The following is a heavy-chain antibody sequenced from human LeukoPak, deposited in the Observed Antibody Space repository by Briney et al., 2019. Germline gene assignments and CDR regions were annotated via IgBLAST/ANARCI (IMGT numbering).Heavy chain of an antibody. J-gene: IGHJ3*02. CDR3: ARQNYYGSGSYYLDAFDI. Sequence: PSETLSLTCTVSGGSISSSSYSWGWIRQPPGKGLEWIGRIYYSGSTYYNPSLKSRVTISVDTSKNQFSLKLSSVTAADTAVYYCARQNYYGSGSYYLDAFDIWGQGTMVTVSS. V-gene: IGHV4-39*01. CDR2: IYYSGST. CDR1: GGSISSSSYS. D-gene: IGHD3-10*01.